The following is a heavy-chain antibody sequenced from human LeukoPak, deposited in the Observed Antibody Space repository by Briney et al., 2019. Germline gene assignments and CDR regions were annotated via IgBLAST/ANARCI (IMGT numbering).Heavy chain of an antibody. CDR3: AKAWYSSSSFDY. V-gene: IGHV3-23*01. J-gene: IGHJ4*02. D-gene: IGHD6-6*01. CDR2: ISGSGGST. Sequence: PGGSLRLSCAASGFTFSSYWMSWVRQAPGKGLEWVSAISGSGGSTYYADSVKGRFTISRDNSKNTLYLQMNSLRAEDTAVYYCAKAWYSSSSFDYWGQGTLVTVSS. CDR1: GFTFSSYW.